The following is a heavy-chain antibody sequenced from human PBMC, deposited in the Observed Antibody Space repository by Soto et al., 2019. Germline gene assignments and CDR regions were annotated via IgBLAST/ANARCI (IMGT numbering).Heavy chain of an antibody. Sequence: SVKVSCKASGFTFTNSAVQWVRQARGQGLEWIGWIIVGSANTNYAQKFQERVTMTTDTSTRTAYMELSSLRSDDTAVYYCARWATVTHDYWGQGTLVTVSS. CDR3: ARWATVTHDY. CDR2: IIVGSANT. V-gene: IGHV1-58*01. D-gene: IGHD4-17*01. CDR1: GFTFTNSA. J-gene: IGHJ4*02.